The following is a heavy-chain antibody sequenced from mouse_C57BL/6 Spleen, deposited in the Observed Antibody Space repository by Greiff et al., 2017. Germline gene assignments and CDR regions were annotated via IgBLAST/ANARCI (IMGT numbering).Heavy chain of an antibody. CDR3: ARGDYDGGYYYAMDY. J-gene: IGHJ4*01. V-gene: IGHV1-4*01. CDR1: GYTFTSYT. D-gene: IGHD2-4*01. CDR2: INPSSGYT. Sequence: ESGAELARPGASVKMSCKASGYTFTSYTMHWVKQRPGQGLEWIGSINPSSGYTKYNQKFKDKATLTSDKSSRKAYMQLSSLTSEDSAVYYCARGDYDGGYYYAMDYWGQGTSVTVSS.